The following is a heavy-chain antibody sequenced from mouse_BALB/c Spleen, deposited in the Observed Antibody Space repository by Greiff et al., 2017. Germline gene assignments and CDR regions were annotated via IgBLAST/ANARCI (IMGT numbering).Heavy chain of an antibody. J-gene: IGHJ2*01. D-gene: IGHD2-14*01. CDR3: ARGVYSRDYFDY. V-gene: IGHV3-6*02. CDR2: ISYDGSN. Sequence: VQLKESGPGLVKPSQSLSLTCSVTGYSITSGYYWNWIRQFPGNKLEWMGYISYDGSNNYNPSLKNRISITRDTSKNQFFLKLNSVTTEDTATYYCARGVYSRDYFDYWGQGTTLTVSS. CDR1: GYSITSGYY.